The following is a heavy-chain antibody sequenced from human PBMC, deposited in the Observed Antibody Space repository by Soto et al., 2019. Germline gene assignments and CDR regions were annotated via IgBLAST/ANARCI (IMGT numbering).Heavy chain of an antibody. J-gene: IGHJ4*02. D-gene: IGHD4-17*01. V-gene: IGHV4-30-4*01. CDR1: GGSINSGDYY. CDR3: ARIGLTTALL. Sequence: QVQLQESGPGLVKPSQTLSLTCTVSGGSINSGDYYWSWIRQHPGKGLEWIGYVYYRGSTYYNPPLRSRVTISIDTSKNHFFLNLSSVTAADTAVYYCARIGLTTALLWGQGTLVTVSS. CDR2: VYYRGST.